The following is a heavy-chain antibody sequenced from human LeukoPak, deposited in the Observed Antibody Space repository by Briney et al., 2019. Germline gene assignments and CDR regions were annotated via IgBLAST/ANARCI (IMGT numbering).Heavy chain of an antibody. J-gene: IGHJ4*02. V-gene: IGHV3-23*01. CDR1: GFTFSSYG. CDR3: TTIGVPDY. D-gene: IGHD1-14*01. Sequence: GGSLRLSCAASGFTFSSYGMSWVRQAPGKGLEWVSASGSGGSTYYADSVKGRFTISRDNSKNTLYLQMNSLKTEDTAVYYCTTIGVPDYWGQGTLVTVSS. CDR2: SGSGGST.